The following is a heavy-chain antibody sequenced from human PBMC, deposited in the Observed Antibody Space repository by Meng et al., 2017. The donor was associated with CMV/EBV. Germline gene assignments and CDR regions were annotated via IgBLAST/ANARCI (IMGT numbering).Heavy chain of an antibody. CDR1: GGTFSSYA. D-gene: IGHD2-2*01. V-gene: IGHV1-69*05. CDR2: IIPIFGTA. CDR3: AFSDCSSTSCWFDY. Sequence: SVKVSCKASGGTFSSYAISWVRQAPVQGLEWMGGIIPIFGTANYAQKFQGRVTITTDESTSTAYMELSSLRSEDTAVYYCAFSDCSSTSCWFDYWGQGTLVTVSS. J-gene: IGHJ4*02.